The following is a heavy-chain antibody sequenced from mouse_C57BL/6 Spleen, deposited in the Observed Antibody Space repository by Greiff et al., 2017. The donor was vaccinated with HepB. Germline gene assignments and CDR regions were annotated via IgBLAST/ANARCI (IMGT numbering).Heavy chain of an antibody. CDR1: GYTFTDYY. J-gene: IGHJ4*01. D-gene: IGHD3-2*02. CDR2: INPNNGGT. Sequence: EVKLQQSGPELVKPGASVKISCKASGYTFTDYYMNWVKQSHGKSLEWIGDINPNNGGTSYNQKFKGKATLTVDKSSSTAYMELRSLTSEDSAVYYCARRVRELRLNYAMDYWGQGTSVTVSS. CDR3: ARRVRELRLNYAMDY. V-gene: IGHV1-26*01.